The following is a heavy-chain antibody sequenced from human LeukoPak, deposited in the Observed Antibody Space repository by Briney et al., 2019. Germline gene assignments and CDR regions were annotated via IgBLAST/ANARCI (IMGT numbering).Heavy chain of an antibody. CDR1: GFTFSDYY. J-gene: IGHJ3*02. V-gene: IGHV3-11*04. CDR2: ISSSGSTI. D-gene: IGHD5-12*01. Sequence: PGGSLRLSCAASGFTFSDYYMSWIRQAPGKGLEWVSYISSSGSTIYYADSVKGRFTISRDNSKNTLYLQMNSLRAEDTAVYYCARIVATTAGNDAFDIWGQGTMVTVSS. CDR3: ARIVATTAGNDAFDI.